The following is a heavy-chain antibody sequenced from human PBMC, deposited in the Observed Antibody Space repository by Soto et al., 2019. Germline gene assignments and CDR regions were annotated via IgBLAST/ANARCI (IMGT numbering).Heavy chain of an antibody. D-gene: IGHD3-10*01. Sequence: QAHLVQSGAEVEKPGASVKVSCKASGYTFTNYDINWVRQATGQGPEWLGWMNTNSGDTGYAQKFQGRVTLTRDTSRTTAYLELNNLAFEDTAVYYCARNPPLTGWFDPWGQGTLVIVSS. CDR3: ARNPPLTGWFDP. CDR1: GYTFTNYD. CDR2: MNTNSGDT. J-gene: IGHJ5*02. V-gene: IGHV1-8*01.